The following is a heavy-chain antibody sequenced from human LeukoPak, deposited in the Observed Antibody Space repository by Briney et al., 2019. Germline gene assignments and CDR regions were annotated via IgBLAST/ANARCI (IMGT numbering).Heavy chain of an antibody. CDR1: GGTFSSYA. CDR2: IIPIFGTA. CDR3: ARTPYYYDFWSANNIGLDY. Sequence: VASVKVSCKASGGTFSSYAISWVRQAPGQGLEWMGGIIPIFGTANYAQKFQGRVTITADESTSTAYMELSSLRSEDTAVYYCARTPYYYDFWSANNIGLDYWGQGTLVTVSS. V-gene: IGHV1-69*13. D-gene: IGHD3-3*01. J-gene: IGHJ4*02.